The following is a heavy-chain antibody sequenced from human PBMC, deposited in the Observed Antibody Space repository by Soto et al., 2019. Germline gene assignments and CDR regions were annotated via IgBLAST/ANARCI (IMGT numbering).Heavy chain of an antibody. V-gene: IGHV3-49*03. D-gene: IGHD6-13*01. CDR1: GFTFSDYP. Sequence: LRLSCTASGFTFSDYPMTWFRQAPGKGLEWVGFIRDKAYGGTTEYAASVKGRFTISRDDSKSIAYLQMNSLKIEDTAVYYCARDVGYTAGHFFDYWGQGTLVTVSS. CDR2: IRDKAYGGTT. CDR3: ARDVGYTAGHFFDY. J-gene: IGHJ4*02.